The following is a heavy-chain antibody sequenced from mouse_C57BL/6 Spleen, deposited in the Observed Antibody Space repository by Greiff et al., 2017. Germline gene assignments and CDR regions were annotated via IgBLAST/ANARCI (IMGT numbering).Heavy chain of an antibody. Sequence: VMLVESGAELVKPGASVKISCKASGYAFSSYWMNWVKQRPGKGLEWIGQIYPGDGDTNYNGKFKGKATLTADKSSSTAYMQLSSLTSEDSAVXFCARGDGSSSWYFDVWGTGTTVTVSS. D-gene: IGHD1-1*01. CDR3: ARGDGSSSWYFDV. CDR2: IYPGDGDT. J-gene: IGHJ1*03. V-gene: IGHV1-80*01. CDR1: GYAFSSYW.